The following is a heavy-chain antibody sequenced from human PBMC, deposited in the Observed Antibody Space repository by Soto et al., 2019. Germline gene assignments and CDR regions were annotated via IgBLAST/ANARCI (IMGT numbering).Heavy chain of an antibody. Sequence: GGSLRLSCAASGFTFSSYSMNWVRQAPGKGLEWVSYISSSSSTIYYADSVKGRFTISRDNAKNSLYLQMNSLRAEDTAVYYCARDLPLTVTTNSRAFDYWGQGTLVTVSS. CDR3: ARDLPLTVTTNSRAFDY. V-gene: IGHV3-48*01. D-gene: IGHD4-17*01. CDR2: ISSSSSTI. CDR1: GFTFSSYS. J-gene: IGHJ4*02.